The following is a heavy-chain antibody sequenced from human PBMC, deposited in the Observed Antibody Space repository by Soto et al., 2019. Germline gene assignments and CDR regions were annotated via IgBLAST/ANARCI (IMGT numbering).Heavy chain of an antibody. CDR3: ATTTPRILNYYYYMDV. Sequence: QVQLQESGPGLVKPSETLSLTCTVSGGSISSYYWSWIRQPPGKGLEWIGFIYYSGSTNYNPSLKSRVTITVDTSKNQFSLKLRSVTAADTAVYYCATTTPRILNYYYYMDVWGKGTTVTVSS. J-gene: IGHJ6*03. D-gene: IGHD1-1*01. CDR2: IYYSGST. V-gene: IGHV4-59*08. CDR1: GGSISSYY.